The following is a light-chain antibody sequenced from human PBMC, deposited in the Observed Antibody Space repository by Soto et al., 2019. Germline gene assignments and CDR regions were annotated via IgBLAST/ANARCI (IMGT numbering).Light chain of an antibody. J-gene: IGKJ1*01. CDR2: GAS. CDR1: SDGDTS. CDR3: LQYDGCPRT. Sequence: SDGDTSLSWYQQKPGHAPKLLIYGASNMATGVPDRFSGSGSGTEFTLTISSLQSEDFAVYYCLQYDGCPRTFGQGTKVDNK. V-gene: IGKV3D-7*01.